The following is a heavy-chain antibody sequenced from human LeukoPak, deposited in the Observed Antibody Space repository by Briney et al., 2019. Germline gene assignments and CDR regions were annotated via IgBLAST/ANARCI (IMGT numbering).Heavy chain of an antibody. D-gene: IGHD6-6*01. J-gene: IGHJ4*02. Sequence: ASVKVSCKASGYTFTSYYMHWVRQAPGQGLEWMGIINPSGGSTSYAQKFQGRVTMTRDMSTSTVYMELSSLRSEDTAVYYCARVGRIAAPPIPPDYWGQGTLVTVSS. CDR1: GYTFTSYY. CDR3: ARVGRIAAPPIPPDY. V-gene: IGHV1-46*01. CDR2: INPSGGST.